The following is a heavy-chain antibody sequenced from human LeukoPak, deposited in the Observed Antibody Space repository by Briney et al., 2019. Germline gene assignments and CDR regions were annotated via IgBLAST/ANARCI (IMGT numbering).Heavy chain of an antibody. CDR2: ISAYSGNT. CDR1: GYMFTSYA. CDR3: ARHPYYDSSGYYVY. V-gene: IGHV1-18*01. Sequence: ASVKVSCKASGYMFTSYAISWLRQAPGQGLEWMGWISAYSGNTNYAQRFQGRVTITTDTSTSTAYMELRSLRSDDTAVYYCARHPYYDSSGYYVYWGQGTLVTVSS. J-gene: IGHJ4*02. D-gene: IGHD3-22*01.